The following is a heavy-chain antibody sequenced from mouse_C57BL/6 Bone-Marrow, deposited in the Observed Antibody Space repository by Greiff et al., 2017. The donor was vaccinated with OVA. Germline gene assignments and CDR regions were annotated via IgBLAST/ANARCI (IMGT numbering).Heavy chain of an antibody. J-gene: IGHJ3*01. CDR2: IRLKSDNYAT. D-gene: IGHD1-1*01. Sequence: EVKLQESGGGLVQPGGSMKLSCVASGFTFSNYWMNWVRQSPEKGLEWVAQIRLKSDNYATHYAESVKGRFTISRDDSKSSVYLQMNNLRAEDTGIYYCAYYYGSSYNWFAYWGQGTLVTVSA. V-gene: IGHV6-3*01. CDR1: GFTFSNYW. CDR3: AYYYGSSYNWFAY.